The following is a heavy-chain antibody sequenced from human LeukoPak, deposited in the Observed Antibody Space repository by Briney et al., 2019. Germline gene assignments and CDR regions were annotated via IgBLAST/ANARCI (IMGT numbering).Heavy chain of an antibody. CDR3: ARGDFGVVTSSGFDY. V-gene: IGHV4-39*07. CDR1: GGSISSSSYY. CDR2: IYYSGST. Sequence: SETLSLTCTVSGGSISSSSYYWGWIRQPPGKGLEWIGSIYYSGSTYYNPSLKSRVTISVDTSKDQFSLKLSSVTAADTAVYYCARGDFGVVTSSGFDYWGQGTLVTVSS. J-gene: IGHJ4*02. D-gene: IGHD3-3*01.